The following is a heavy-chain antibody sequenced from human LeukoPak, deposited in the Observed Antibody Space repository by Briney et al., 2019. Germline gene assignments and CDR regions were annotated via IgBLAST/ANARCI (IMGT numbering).Heavy chain of an antibody. J-gene: IGHJ4*02. D-gene: IGHD6-19*01. Sequence: GGSLRLSCAASGFTFNSYTMNWVRQAPGKGLEWVSSISSSSAFIYYADSVKGRFTISRDNAKNSLYLQMNSLRAEDTAVYYCATEASGWLRFDYWGQGTLVTVSS. CDR1: GFTFNSYT. V-gene: IGHV3-21*01. CDR2: ISSSSAFI. CDR3: ATEASGWLRFDY.